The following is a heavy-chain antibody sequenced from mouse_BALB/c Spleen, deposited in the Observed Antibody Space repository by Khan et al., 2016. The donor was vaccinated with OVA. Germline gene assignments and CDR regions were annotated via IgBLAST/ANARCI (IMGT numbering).Heavy chain of an antibody. Sequence: EVKLLESGPGLVKPSQSLSLTCTVTGYSITSDYAWNWIRQFPGNKLEWMGYISYSGNTKYNPSLKSRISITRATSKNQFFLQLNSVTIEDTATYYCARVYGGDFDYWGQGTTLTVSS. CDR3: ARVYGGDFDY. V-gene: IGHV3-2*02. CDR1: GYSITSDYA. CDR2: ISYSGNT. D-gene: IGHD1-1*01. J-gene: IGHJ2*01.